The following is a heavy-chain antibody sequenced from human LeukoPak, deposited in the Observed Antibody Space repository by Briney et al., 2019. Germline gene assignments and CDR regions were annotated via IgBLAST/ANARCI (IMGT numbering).Heavy chain of an antibody. CDR3: TRQLANYLDY. J-gene: IGHJ4*02. CDR2: INYRGST. V-gene: IGHV4-59*08. Sequence: SETLSLTCTVSGGSITPYYWSWIRQPPGSGLEWIGYINYRGSTNYNPSLKGRVTISVDTSKNQFSLQLSSVTAADTALYYCTRQLANYLDYWGQGALVTVSS. CDR1: GGSITPYY.